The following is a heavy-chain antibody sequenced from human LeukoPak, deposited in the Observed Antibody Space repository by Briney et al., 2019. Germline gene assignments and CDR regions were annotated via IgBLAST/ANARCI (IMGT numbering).Heavy chain of an antibody. CDR3: ASGCSSTSCSDYMDV. CDR1: GGTFSSYA. CDR2: IIPIFGTA. Sequence: GSSEKVSCKDSGGTFSSYAISWVRQAPGQGLEWMGEIIPIFGTANYAQKFQGRVTITADESTSTAYMELSSLRSEDTAVYYCASGCSSTSCSDYMDVWGKGTTVTVSS. V-gene: IGHV1-69*01. J-gene: IGHJ6*03. D-gene: IGHD2-2*01.